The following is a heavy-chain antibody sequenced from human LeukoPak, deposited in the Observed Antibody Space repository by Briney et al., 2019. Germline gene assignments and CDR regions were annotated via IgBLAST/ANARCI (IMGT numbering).Heavy chain of an antibody. CDR2: INPNSGGT. CDR3: ARDRVGYSSGWFDY. J-gene: IGHJ4*02. D-gene: IGHD6-19*01. Sequence: ASVKVSCKASGYTFTGYYMHWVRQAPGQGLEWMGWINPNSGGTNYAQKFQGRVTMTGDTSISTAYMELSRLRSDDTAVYYCARDRVGYSSGWFDYWGQGTLVTVSS. CDR1: GYTFTGYY. V-gene: IGHV1-2*02.